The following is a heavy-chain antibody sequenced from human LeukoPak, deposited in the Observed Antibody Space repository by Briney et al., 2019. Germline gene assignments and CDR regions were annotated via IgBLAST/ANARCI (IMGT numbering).Heavy chain of an antibody. Sequence: PGRSLRLSCAASGFTFDDYAMHWVRQAPGKGLEWVSGISWNSGSIGYADSVKGRFTISRDNSKNTLYLQMNSLRAEDTAVYYCAKDHEPLGYCSSTSCYGCSVGYWGQGTLVTVSS. CDR1: GFTFDDYA. J-gene: IGHJ4*02. D-gene: IGHD2-2*01. CDR3: AKDHEPLGYCSSTSCYGCSVGY. V-gene: IGHV3-9*01. CDR2: ISWNSGSI.